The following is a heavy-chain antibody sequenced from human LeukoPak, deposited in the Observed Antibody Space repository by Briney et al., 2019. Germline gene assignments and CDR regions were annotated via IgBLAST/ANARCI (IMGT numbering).Heavy chain of an antibody. J-gene: IGHJ4*02. D-gene: IGHD3/OR15-3a*01. Sequence: SETLSLTCTVSGGSISSSSYYWSWIRQPPGKGLEWIGSIYYSGSTYYNPSLKSRVTISVDTSKNQFSLKLSSVTAADTAVYYCARRNFGTGALDYWGQGTLVTVSS. CDR1: GGSISSSSYY. CDR2: IYYSGST. V-gene: IGHV4-39*01. CDR3: ARRNFGTGALDY.